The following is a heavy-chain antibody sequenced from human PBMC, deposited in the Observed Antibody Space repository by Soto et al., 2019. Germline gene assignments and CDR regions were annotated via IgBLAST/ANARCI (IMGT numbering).Heavy chain of an antibody. CDR2: IYYSGST. J-gene: IGHJ6*02. D-gene: IGHD3-22*01. V-gene: IGHV4-61*01. CDR3: ARWANYYDSSGYSTWGYYYYGMDV. Sequence: SETLSLTCTVSGGSVSSGSYYWSWIRQPPGKGLEWIGYIYYSGSTNYNPSLKSRVTISVDTSKNQFSRKLSSVTAADTAVYYCARWANYYDSSGYSTWGYYYYGMDVWGQGTTVTVSS. CDR1: GGSVSSGSYY.